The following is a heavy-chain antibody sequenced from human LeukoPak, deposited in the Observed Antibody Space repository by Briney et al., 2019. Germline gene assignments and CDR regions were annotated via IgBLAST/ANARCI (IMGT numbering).Heavy chain of an antibody. V-gene: IGHV4-34*01. CDR3: VRGDCSSISCYSTAH. Sequence: PSETLSLTCAVYGGPFSGYYWTWIRQPPGKGLEWIGEINHSGSTDYNPSLKSRVAISVDTSKNEFSLKLSSVTAADTALYYCVRGDCSSISCYSTAHWGQGTRVTVSS. CDR2: INHSGST. J-gene: IGHJ4*02. D-gene: IGHD2-2*01. CDR1: GGPFSGYY.